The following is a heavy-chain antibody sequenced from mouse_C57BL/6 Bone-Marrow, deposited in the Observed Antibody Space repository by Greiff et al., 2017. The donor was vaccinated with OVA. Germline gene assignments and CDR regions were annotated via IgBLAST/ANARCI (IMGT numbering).Heavy chain of an antibody. V-gene: IGHV5-17*01. J-gene: IGHJ4*01. CDR1: GFTFSDYG. CDR3: ARRDGYYIAMDY. Sequence: EVNVVESGGGLVKPGGSLKLSCAASGFTFSDYGMHWVRQAPEKGLEWVAYISSGSSTIYYADTVKGRFTISRDNAKNTLFLQMTSLRSEDTAMYYCARRDGYYIAMDYWGQGTSVTVSS. D-gene: IGHD2-3*01. CDR2: ISSGSSTI.